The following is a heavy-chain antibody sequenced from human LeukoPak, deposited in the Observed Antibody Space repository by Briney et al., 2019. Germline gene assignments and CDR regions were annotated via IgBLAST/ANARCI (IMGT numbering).Heavy chain of an antibody. CDR2: ISGGGGST. D-gene: IGHD1-26*01. Sequence: PGGSLRLSCAASGFTFSSYAMSWVRQAPGKGLVWVSAISGGGGSTYYADSVKGRFTISRDNSKNTLYLQMNSLRAEDTALYYCAKDSGSSSGAFDIWGQGTMVTVSS. CDR3: AKDSGSSSGAFDI. CDR1: GFTFSSYA. V-gene: IGHV3-23*01. J-gene: IGHJ3*02.